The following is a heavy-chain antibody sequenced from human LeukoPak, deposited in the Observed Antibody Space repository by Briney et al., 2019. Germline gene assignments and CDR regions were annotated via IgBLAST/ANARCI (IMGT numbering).Heavy chain of an antibody. J-gene: IGHJ5*02. CDR3: ARAGVVVAPNWFDP. D-gene: IGHD2-15*01. Sequence: GGSLRLSCAASGFTFSSYGLHWVRQAPGKALEWVTLISYDGTNKYYADSVKGRFTISRDNSKNTLYLQMNGLRAEDTAVYYCARAGVVVAPNWFDPWGQGTLVTVSS. V-gene: IGHV3-30*03. CDR1: GFTFSSYG. CDR2: ISYDGTNK.